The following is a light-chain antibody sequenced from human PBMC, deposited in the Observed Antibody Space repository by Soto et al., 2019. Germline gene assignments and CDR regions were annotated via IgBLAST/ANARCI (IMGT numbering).Light chain of an antibody. CDR2: GAS. CDR1: QSINSN. Sequence: VMTQSPATLSVSPGERATLSCRASQSINSNLAWYQQKPGQAPRLLIYGASSRATGIPDRFSGSGSGTDFTLTISRLEPEDFAVYYCQQYGSSPFGGGTKVDIK. J-gene: IGKJ4*01. CDR3: QQYGSSP. V-gene: IGKV3-20*01.